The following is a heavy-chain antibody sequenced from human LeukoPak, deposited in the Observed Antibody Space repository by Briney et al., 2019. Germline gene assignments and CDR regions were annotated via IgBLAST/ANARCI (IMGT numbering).Heavy chain of an antibody. V-gene: IGHV3-74*01. CDR2: INGDGDST. J-gene: IGHJ5*02. D-gene: IGHD3-22*01. Sequence: GGPLTLPCTPSVFTFRPPDMPGARQAPGRGGVWVSGINGDGDSTLYADSVKGRFTISRDNTKNTLYLQMNSLRAEETAVYYCARLRYDSSGYYYDPWGQGTLVTVSS. CDR1: VFTFRPPD. CDR3: ARLRYDSSGYYYDP.